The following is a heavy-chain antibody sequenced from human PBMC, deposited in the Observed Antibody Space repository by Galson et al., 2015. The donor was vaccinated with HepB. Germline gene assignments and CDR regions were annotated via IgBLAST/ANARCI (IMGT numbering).Heavy chain of an antibody. CDR3: ARGVTAGWFDP. J-gene: IGHJ5*02. Sequence: SVKVSCKASGYTFTNYDINWVRQAPGQGLEWMGWMNPNSDITDYAQKFHGRVTMTRNTSINTAYMELSSLRSEDTAVYYCARGVTAGWFDPWGQGTLVTVSS. CDR1: GYTFTNYD. D-gene: IGHD5-18*01. CDR2: MNPNSDIT. V-gene: IGHV1-8*01.